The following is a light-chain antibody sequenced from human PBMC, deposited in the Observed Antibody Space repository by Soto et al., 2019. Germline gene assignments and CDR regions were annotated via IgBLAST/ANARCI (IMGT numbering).Light chain of an antibody. Sequence: QSVLTQPPSLSGTPGQTVTISCIGSRSNIGSAIVHWYQQLPGTAPKHLIYMNSHRPSGVPDRFSASKSGTSASLVITGLRPEDEADYFCVAWDDNLSSRVFGGATKVTVL. CDR3: VAWDDNLSSRV. CDR1: RSNIGSAI. CDR2: MNS. V-gene: IGLV1-47*01. J-gene: IGLJ3*02.